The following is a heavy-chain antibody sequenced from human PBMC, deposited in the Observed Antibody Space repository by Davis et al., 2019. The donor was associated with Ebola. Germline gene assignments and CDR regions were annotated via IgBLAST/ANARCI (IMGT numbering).Heavy chain of an antibody. V-gene: IGHV4-34*01. D-gene: IGHD6-19*01. J-gene: IGHJ3*01. CDR3: ARVTAVSGTHNHNNDAFDV. CDR1: SESFTNYY. Sequence: SQTLSLTCAVSSESFTNYYWGWIRQPPGKGLEWIGEVHHTGTTNYTPSLKSRVTIFVDTSKNVFSLRLTSVTAADTAVYYCARVTAVSGTHNHNNDAFDVWGQGTMVTVS. CDR2: VHHTGTT.